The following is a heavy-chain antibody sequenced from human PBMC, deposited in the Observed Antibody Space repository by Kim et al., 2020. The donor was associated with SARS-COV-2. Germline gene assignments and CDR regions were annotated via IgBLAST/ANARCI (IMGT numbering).Heavy chain of an antibody. CDR1: GYSFTSYW. CDR3: ARQGAAAGIPFDY. V-gene: IGHV5-51*01. CDR2: IYPGDSDT. D-gene: IGHD6-13*01. Sequence: GESLKISRKGSGYSFTSYWIGWVRQMPGKGLEWMGIIYPGDSDTRYSPSFQGQVTISADKSISTAYLQWSSLKASDTAMYYCARQGAAAGIPFDYWGQGTLVTVSS. J-gene: IGHJ4*02.